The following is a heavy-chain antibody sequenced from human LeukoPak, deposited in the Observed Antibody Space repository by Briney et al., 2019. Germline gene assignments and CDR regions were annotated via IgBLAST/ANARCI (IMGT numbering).Heavy chain of an antibody. J-gene: IGHJ4*02. Sequence: SETLSLTCTVSGGSISSYYWSWIRQPPGKGLEWIGYIYYSGSTNYNPSLKNRVTISVDTSKNQFSLRLSSVTAADTAVYYCARHCYDSSDYLLYFDYWGQGTLVTVSS. CDR1: GGSISSYY. CDR3: ARHCYDSSDYLLYFDY. V-gene: IGHV4-59*08. D-gene: IGHD3-22*01. CDR2: IYYSGST.